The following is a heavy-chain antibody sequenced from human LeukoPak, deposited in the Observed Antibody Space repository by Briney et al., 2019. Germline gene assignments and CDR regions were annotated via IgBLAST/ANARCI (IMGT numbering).Heavy chain of an antibody. Sequence: GGSLRLSCAASGFTFSSYAMSWVRQAPGKGLEWVSAISGSGGSTYYAESVKGRFTISRDNSKNTLYLQMNSLRAEDTAVYYCAKDYAPRNDCFDYWGQGTLVTVSS. J-gene: IGHJ4*02. V-gene: IGHV3-23*01. CDR1: GFTFSSYA. CDR3: AKDYAPRNDCFDY. D-gene: IGHD2-2*01. CDR2: ISGSGGST.